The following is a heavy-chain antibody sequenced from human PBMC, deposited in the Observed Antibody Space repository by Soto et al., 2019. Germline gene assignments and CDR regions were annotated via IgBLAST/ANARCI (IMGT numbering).Heavy chain of an antibody. V-gene: IGHV1-69*13. CDR2: IIPIFGTA. D-gene: IGHD3-10*01. Sequence: SVKVSCKASGGTFSSYAISWVRQAPGQGLEWMGGIIPIFGTANYAQKFQGRVTITADESTSTAYMELSSLRSEDTAVYYCARHPSAGGWFDPWGQGTLVTVSS. J-gene: IGHJ5*02. CDR1: GGTFSSYA. CDR3: ARHPSAGGWFDP.